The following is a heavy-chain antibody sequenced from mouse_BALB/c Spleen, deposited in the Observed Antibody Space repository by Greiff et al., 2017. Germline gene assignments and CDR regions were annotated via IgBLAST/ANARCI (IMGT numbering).Heavy chain of an antibody. Sequence: EVQLVESGGGLVKPGGSLKLSCAASGFTFSSYAMSWVRQTPEKRLEWVATISSGGSYTYYPDSVKGRITISRDNAKNTLYLQMSSLRSEDTAMYYCARSDYDDYFDYWGQGTTLTVSA. CDR3: ARSDYDDYFDY. V-gene: IGHV5-9-3*01. CDR2: ISSGGSYT. D-gene: IGHD2-4*01. J-gene: IGHJ2*01. CDR1: GFTFSSYA.